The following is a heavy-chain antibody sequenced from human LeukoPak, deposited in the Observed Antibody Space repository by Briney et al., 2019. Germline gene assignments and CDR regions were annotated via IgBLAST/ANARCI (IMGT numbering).Heavy chain of an antibody. Sequence: GRSLRLSCAASGFIFSNYGMHWVRQAPGKGLEWVAVIAYDGSNKYYADSVKGRFTISRDNSKNTLYLQMNSLRAEDTAVYYCAKLVGDSYGDYPPWGQGTLVTVSS. V-gene: IGHV3-30*18. CDR3: AKLVGDSYGDYPP. CDR2: IAYDGSNK. J-gene: IGHJ5*02. CDR1: GFIFSNYG. D-gene: IGHD4-17*01.